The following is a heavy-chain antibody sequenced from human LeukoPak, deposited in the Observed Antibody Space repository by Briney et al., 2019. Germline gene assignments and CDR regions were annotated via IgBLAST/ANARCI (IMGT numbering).Heavy chain of an antibody. CDR3: ARVKGDFGTPSNWFDP. V-gene: IGHV3-11*01. CDR1: GFTFSDYY. Sequence: GGSLRLSCAASGFTFSDYYMSWIRQAPGKGLEWVSYISSSGSTIYYADSVKGRFTISRDNAKNSLYLQMSSLRAEDTAVYYCARVKGDFGTPSNWFDPWGQGTLVTVSS. CDR2: ISSSGSTI. J-gene: IGHJ5*02. D-gene: IGHD3-3*01.